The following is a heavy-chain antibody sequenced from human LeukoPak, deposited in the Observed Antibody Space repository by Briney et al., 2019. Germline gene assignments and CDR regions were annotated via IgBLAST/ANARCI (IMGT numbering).Heavy chain of an antibody. CDR3: ARDRLSVGAFDI. CDR2: VHHSGNR. V-gene: IGHV4-30-2*01. Sequence: PSETLSLTCSVSGVSITGDEDFWTWIRQPPGKGLELIGYVHHSGNRYYDSSLGSRLTISLDTSKNQFSLKLSSVTAADTALYFCARDRLSVGAFDIWGLGTMVTVSS. J-gene: IGHJ3*02. D-gene: IGHD1-26*01. CDR1: GVSITGDEDF.